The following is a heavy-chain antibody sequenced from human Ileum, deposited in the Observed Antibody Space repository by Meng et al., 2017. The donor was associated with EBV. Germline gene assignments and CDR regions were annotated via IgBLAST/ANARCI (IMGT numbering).Heavy chain of an antibody. V-gene: IGHV7-4-1*02. Sequence: QVPLVQSGSELKKPGASVKVSCKASGSSFTKFAINWVRQAPGQGLEWVGWINTKTGDPRYAQGFTGRFVFSLDTSVSTAYLQISSLKPEDTAVYYCVRDGRSINLLDYWGQGTLVTVSS. D-gene: IGHD2-15*01. J-gene: IGHJ4*02. CDR2: INTKTGDP. CDR3: VRDGRSINLLDY. CDR1: GSSFTKFA.